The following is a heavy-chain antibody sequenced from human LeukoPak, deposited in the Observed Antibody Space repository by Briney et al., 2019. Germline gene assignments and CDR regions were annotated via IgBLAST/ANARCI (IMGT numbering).Heavy chain of an antibody. CDR2: IRSTRTI. D-gene: IGHD1-20*01. Sequence: GGSLRLSCAASGFTFSSYSMNWVRQAPGKGLECVSYIRSTRTIYYADSVKGRFTISRDNAKNSLYLQMNSLRDEDTAVYYCARDRVTGTSRGSEIDYWGQGTLVTVSS. CDR1: GFTFSSYS. V-gene: IGHV3-48*02. CDR3: ARDRVTGTSRGSEIDY. J-gene: IGHJ4*02.